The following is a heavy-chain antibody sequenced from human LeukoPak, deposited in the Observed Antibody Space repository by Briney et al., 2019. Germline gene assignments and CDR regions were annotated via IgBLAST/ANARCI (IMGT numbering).Heavy chain of an antibody. V-gene: IGHV3-23*01. Sequence: GGALRLSCAASGFTLSSYAMSWVRQAPGKGLAWVCAISGSGGSTYYTDSAKCRFTIYKDNSKNTLYLQMNSLRAEDTAVYYCAKDLLGIVGATSAFDIWGQGTMVTVSS. CDR3: AKDLLGIVGATSAFDI. CDR2: ISGSGGST. J-gene: IGHJ3*02. CDR1: GFTLSSYA. D-gene: IGHD1-26*01.